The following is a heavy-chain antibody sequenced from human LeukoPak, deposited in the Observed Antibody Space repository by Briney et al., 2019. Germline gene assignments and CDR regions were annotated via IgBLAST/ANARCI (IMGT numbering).Heavy chain of an antibody. CDR1: GFTFSSYS. Sequence: PGGSLRLSCAASGFTFSSYSMNWVRQAPRKGREWVSSISSSSSYIYYADSAKGRFTIYRDNAKNSLYLQMNSLRAEDTDVYYCARDPNYFQHWGQGTLVTVSS. CDR2: ISSSSSYI. CDR3: ARDPNYFQH. V-gene: IGHV3-21*01. J-gene: IGHJ1*01.